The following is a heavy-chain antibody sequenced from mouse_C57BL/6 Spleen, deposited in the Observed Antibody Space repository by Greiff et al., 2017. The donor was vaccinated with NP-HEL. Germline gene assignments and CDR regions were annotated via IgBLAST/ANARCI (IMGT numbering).Heavy chain of an antibody. CDR1: GFTFSSYA. D-gene: IGHD4-1*01. CDR2: ISDGGSYT. J-gene: IGHJ2*01. V-gene: IGHV5-4*01. CDR3: ARDNRVPNWYFDY. Sequence: EVHLVESGGGLVKPGGSLKLSCAASGFTFSSYAMSWVRQTPEKRLEWVATISDGGSYTYYLDHVKGRFTISRDNAKNNLYLQMSHLKSEDTAMYYCARDNRVPNWYFDYWGQGTTLTVSS.